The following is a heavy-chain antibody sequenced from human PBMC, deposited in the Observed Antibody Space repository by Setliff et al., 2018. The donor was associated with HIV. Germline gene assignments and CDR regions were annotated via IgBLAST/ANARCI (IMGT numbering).Heavy chain of an antibody. CDR3: TGDITEGFFLERASEY. D-gene: IGHD3-3*01. V-gene: IGHV4-39*03. CDR1: GGSISSSNYY. CDR2: INYIGNT. Sequence: SETLSLTCTVPGGSISSSNYYWGWIRQPPGKGLEWIGSINYIGNTYYNPSLKSRVTISVDTSKNQFSLQLSSATAADTAVYYCTGDITEGFFLERASEYWGQGSLVTVSS. J-gene: IGHJ4*02.